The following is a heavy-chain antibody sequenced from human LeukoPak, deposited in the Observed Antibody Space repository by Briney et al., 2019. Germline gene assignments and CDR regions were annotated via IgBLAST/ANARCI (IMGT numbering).Heavy chain of an antibody. V-gene: IGHV3-30*04. J-gene: IGHJ4*02. CDR1: GFTSSSYA. CDR2: ISYDGSNK. Sequence: GGSLRLSCAASGFTSSSYAMHWVRQAPGKGLEWVAVISYDGSNKYYADSVKGRFTISRDNSTNTLYLQMNSLRAEDTAVYYCARSRPGPHSGKAAILDYWGQGTLVTVSS. D-gene: IGHD2-21*02. CDR3: ARSRPGPHSGKAAILDY.